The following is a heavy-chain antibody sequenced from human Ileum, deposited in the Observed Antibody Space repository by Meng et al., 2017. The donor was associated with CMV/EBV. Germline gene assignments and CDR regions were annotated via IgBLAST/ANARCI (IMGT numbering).Heavy chain of an antibody. CDR2: IYYSGNT. Sequence: TVSNGSISSGAHYWSWIRQHPGKDLEWIGYIYYSGNTYYNPSLQSRATISVDTSQNSFSLRLSSVTAADTAVYYCARLRAGISCFDPWGQGALVTVSS. J-gene: IGHJ5*02. CDR3: ARLRAGISCFDP. D-gene: IGHD6-19*01. V-gene: IGHV4-31*03. CDR1: NGSISSGAHY.